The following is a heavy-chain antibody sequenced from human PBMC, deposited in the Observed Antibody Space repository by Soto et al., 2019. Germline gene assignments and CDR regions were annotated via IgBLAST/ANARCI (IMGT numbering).Heavy chain of an antibody. Sequence: GGSLRLSCAASGFTVSSNYMSWVRQAPGKGLEWVSVIYSGGSTYYADSVKGRFTISRDNSKNTLYLQMNSLRAEDTAVYYCAKDKGLLESITIFGVVTPYYYYGMDVWGQGTTVTVSS. D-gene: IGHD3-3*01. J-gene: IGHJ6*02. CDR3: AKDKGLLESITIFGVVTPYYYYGMDV. V-gene: IGHV3-53*01. CDR1: GFTVSSNY. CDR2: IYSGGST.